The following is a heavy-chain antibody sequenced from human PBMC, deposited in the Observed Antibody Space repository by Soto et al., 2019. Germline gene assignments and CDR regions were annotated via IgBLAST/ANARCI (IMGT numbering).Heavy chain of an antibody. CDR3: ARGRYCLTGRCFPNWFDS. CDR1: GESISTVEYF. CDR2: IYKSATT. J-gene: IGHJ5*01. V-gene: IGHV4-30-4*01. Sequence: SVTQSLTCSVFGESISTVEYFLAWIRQPPGQALEYIGYIYKSATTYYNPSFESRVAISLDTSKSQVSLNVTAVTAADTAVYFCARGRYCLTGRCFPNWFDSWGQGTLVTVSS. D-gene: IGHD2-15*01.